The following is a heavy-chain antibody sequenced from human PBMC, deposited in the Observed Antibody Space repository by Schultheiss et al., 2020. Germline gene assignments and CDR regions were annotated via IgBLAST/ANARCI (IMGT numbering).Heavy chain of an antibody. J-gene: IGHJ4*02. Sequence: SLKLSCAASGFTFSSYAMHWVRQAPGKGLEWVAVISYDGSNKYYADSVKGRFTISRDNSKNTLYLQMNSLRAEDTAVYYCAKRDSSSWYIDYWGKGTLVTVSS. CDR2: ISYDGSNK. CDR1: GFTFSSYA. D-gene: IGHD6-13*01. CDR3: AKRDSSSWYIDY. V-gene: IGHV3-30*01.